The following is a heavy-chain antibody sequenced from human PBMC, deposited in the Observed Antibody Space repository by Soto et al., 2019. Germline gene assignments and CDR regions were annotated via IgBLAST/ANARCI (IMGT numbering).Heavy chain of an antibody. CDR1: GYTFTGYY. D-gene: IGHD3-10*01. CDR3: ARDMVRGHHHFSNDGMDV. V-gene: IGHV1-2*04. CDR2: INPNSGGT. J-gene: IGHJ6*02. Sequence: QVQLVQSGAEVKKPGASVKVSCKASGYTFTGYYMHWVRQAPGQGLEWMGWINPNSGGTNYAQKFQGWVTMTRDTSISTAYMELSRLRSADTAVYYCARDMVRGHHHFSNDGMDVWGQGTTVTVSS.